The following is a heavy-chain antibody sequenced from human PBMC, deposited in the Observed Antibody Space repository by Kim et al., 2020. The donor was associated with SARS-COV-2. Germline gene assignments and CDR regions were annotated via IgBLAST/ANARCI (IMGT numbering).Heavy chain of an antibody. CDR1: GFTFSDFW. CDR3: ARGHYGDYD. J-gene: IGHJ4*02. D-gene: IGHD4-17*01. Sequence: GGSLRLSCATSGFTFSDFWMGWVRQAPGKGLEWVANQNETEENYADSVRGRFTISRDNAKNALYLQMNSLRAEDTAVYYCARGHYGDYDWGQGTLVTAPS. CDR2: QNETEE. V-gene: IGHV3-7*01.